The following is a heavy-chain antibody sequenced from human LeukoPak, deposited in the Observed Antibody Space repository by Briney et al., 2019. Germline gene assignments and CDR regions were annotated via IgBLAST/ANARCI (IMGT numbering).Heavy chain of an antibody. CDR2: IFYSGST. D-gene: IGHD3-3*01. J-gene: IGHJ6*03. Sequence: KPSETLSLTCTVSGGSISTSNYYWGWIRQPPGKGLEWIGNIFYSGSTYYSPSLKSLVTISVDTSKNQFSLKLSSVTAADTAVYYCARGYTDFWSDYYYYYMDVWGKGTTVTVSS. CDR1: GGSISTSNYY. CDR3: ARGYTDFWSDYYYYYMDV. V-gene: IGHV4-39*07.